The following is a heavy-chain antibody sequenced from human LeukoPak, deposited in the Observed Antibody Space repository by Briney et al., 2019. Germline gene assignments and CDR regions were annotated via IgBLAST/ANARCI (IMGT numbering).Heavy chain of an antibody. D-gene: IGHD6-13*01. CDR1: GYTFTSYG. CDR2: ISAYNGNT. CDR3: ARSRFLPGTAAAAGDDFDY. Sequence: ASVKVSCKASGYTFTSYGISWVRQAPGQGLEWMGWISAYNGNTNYAQKLQGRVTMTTDTSTSTAYMELRSLRSDDTAVYYCARSRFLPGTAAAAGDDFDYWGQGTLVTVSS. J-gene: IGHJ4*02. V-gene: IGHV1-18*04.